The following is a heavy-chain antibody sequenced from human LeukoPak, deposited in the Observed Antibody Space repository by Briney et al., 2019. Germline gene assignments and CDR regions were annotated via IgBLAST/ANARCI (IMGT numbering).Heavy chain of an antibody. Sequence: PSETLSLTCAVYGGSFSGYYWSWIRQPPGKELEWIGEINHSGSTNYNPSLKSRVTISVNTSKNQFSLKLSSLTAADTAVYYCARDLAATDAFDIWGQGTMVTVSS. CDR2: INHSGST. J-gene: IGHJ3*02. CDR3: ARDLAATDAFDI. V-gene: IGHV4-34*01. CDR1: GGSFSGYY. D-gene: IGHD6-13*01.